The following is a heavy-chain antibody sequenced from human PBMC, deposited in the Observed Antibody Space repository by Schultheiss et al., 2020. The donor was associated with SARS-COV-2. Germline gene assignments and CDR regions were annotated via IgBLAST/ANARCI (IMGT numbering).Heavy chain of an antibody. CDR1: GFTFSSYG. Sequence: GGSLRLSCEASGFTFSSYGMHWVRQAPGKGLEWVAVIWYDGSNKYYADSVKGRFTISRDNSKNTLYLQMNSLRAEDTAVYYCAREANDVSGYSYGGWFDPWGQGTLVTVSS. CDR3: AREANDVSGYSYGGWFDP. J-gene: IGHJ5*02. CDR2: IWYDGSNK. V-gene: IGHV3-33*01. D-gene: IGHD5-18*01.